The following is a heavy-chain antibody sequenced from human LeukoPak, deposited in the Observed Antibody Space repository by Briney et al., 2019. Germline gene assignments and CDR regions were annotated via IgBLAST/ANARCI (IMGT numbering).Heavy chain of an antibody. Sequence: PSETLSLTCAVYGGSFSGYYWSWIRQPPGKGLEWIGEINHSGSTNYNPSLKSRVTISVDTSKNQFSLKLSSVTAADTAVYYCARDPTVLDYYGMDVWGQGTTVTVSS. V-gene: IGHV4-34*01. CDR1: GGSFSGYY. CDR3: ARDPTVLDYYGMDV. CDR2: INHSGST. J-gene: IGHJ6*02. D-gene: IGHD6-6*01.